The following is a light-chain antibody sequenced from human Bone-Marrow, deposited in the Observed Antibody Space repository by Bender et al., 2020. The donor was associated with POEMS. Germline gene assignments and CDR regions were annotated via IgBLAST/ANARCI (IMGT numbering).Light chain of an antibody. CDR3: QASETYSVV. J-gene: IGLJ2*01. CDR1: DLGDKY. CDR2: QDT. Sequence: SYEVTQPPSVSVSPGQTASITCSGDDLGDKYVAWYQQKPGQSPVLVIYQDTKRPSGIPERFSGSNSGNTATLTISGTQAMGVTVYYCQASETYSVVFGGGTKLPIL. V-gene: IGLV3-1*01.